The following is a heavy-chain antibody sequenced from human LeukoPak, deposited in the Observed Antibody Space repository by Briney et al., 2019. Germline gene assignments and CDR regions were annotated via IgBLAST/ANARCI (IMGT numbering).Heavy chain of an antibody. CDR1: GFTFSSYW. J-gene: IGHJ4*02. Sequence: GSLRLSCAASGFTFSSYWMSWVRQAPGKGLEWVANIKQDGNEKYYVDSVKGRFTISRDNAKNSLYLQMNSLRAEDTAVYYCARDTINWNYFDYWGQGTLVTVSS. V-gene: IGHV3-7*01. CDR2: IKQDGNEK. CDR3: ARDTINWNYFDY. D-gene: IGHD1-1*01.